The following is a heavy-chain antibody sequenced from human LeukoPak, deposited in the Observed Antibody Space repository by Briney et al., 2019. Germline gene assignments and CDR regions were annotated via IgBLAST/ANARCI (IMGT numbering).Heavy chain of an antibody. D-gene: IGHD4-11*01. CDR1: GFTVSSNY. V-gene: IGHV3-53*01. J-gene: IGHJ4*02. CDR2: IYSGGST. Sequence: PGGSLRLSCAASGFTVSSNYMSWVRQAPGKGLEWVSVIYSGGSTYYADSVKGRFTISRDNSKNTLYLQMNSLRADDTAVYYCARVMTTQDYFDYWGQGTLVTVSS. CDR3: ARVMTTQDYFDY.